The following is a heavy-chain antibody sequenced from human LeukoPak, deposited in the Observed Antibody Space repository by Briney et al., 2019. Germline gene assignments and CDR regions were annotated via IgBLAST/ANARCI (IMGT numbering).Heavy chain of an antibody. CDR2: ISSNGGST. V-gene: IGHV3-64*01. J-gene: IGHJ4*02. Sequence: GGSLRLSCAASGFTFSSYAMHWVRQAPGKGLEYVSAISSNGGSTYYANSVKGRFTISRDNSKNTLYLLMGSLRAEDMAVYYCARVGGWELHQGAFDYWGQGTLVTVSS. CDR1: GFTFSSYA. D-gene: IGHD1-26*01. CDR3: ARVGGWELHQGAFDY.